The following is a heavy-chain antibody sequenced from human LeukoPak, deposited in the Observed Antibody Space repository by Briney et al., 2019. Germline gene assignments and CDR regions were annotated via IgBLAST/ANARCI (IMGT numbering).Heavy chain of an antibody. D-gene: IGHD3-16*02. Sequence: GGSLRLSCAASGFTFSSYSMNWVRQAPGKGLEWVSYISSSSSTIYYADPVKGRFTISRDNAKNSLYLQMNSLRAEDTAVYYCACDYVWGSYRYTAFADWGQGTLVTVSS. CDR2: ISSSSSTI. CDR1: GFTFSSYS. V-gene: IGHV3-48*04. J-gene: IGHJ4*02. CDR3: ACDYVWGSYRYTAFAD.